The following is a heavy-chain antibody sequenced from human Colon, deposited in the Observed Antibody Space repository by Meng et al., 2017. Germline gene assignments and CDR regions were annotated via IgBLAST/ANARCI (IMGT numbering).Heavy chain of an antibody. CDR3: VRVRPGSCDY. V-gene: IGHV3-7*01. CDR1: RFTFSVNW. Sequence: GESLKISCVASRFTFSVNWMGWVRQAPGKGLEWVAIIKEDGTEKYYVDSVKDRFTISRDNAKKSLYRQMNSLRVEDSAAYYCVRVRPGSCDYWGQGTLVTVSS. D-gene: IGHD1-26*01. CDR2: IKEDGTEK. J-gene: IGHJ4*02.